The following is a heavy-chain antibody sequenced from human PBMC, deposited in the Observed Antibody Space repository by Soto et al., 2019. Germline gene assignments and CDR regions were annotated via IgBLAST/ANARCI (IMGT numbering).Heavy chain of an antibody. CDR2: ISYDGSNK. V-gene: IGHV3-30-3*01. Sequence: QVQLVESGGGVVQPGRSLRLSCAASGFTFSSYAMHWVRQAPGKGLEWVAVISYDGSNKYYADSVKGQFTISRDNSKNTLYLQMNSLRAEDTAVYYCARARLEGASFWGDAFDIWGQGTMVTVSS. D-gene: IGHD1-26*01. J-gene: IGHJ3*02. CDR3: ARARLEGASFWGDAFDI. CDR1: GFTFSSYA.